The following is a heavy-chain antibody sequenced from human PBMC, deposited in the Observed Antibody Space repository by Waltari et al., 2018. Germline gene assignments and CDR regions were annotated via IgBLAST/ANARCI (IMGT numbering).Heavy chain of an antibody. Sequence: QVQLQESGPGLVEPSETLSLTCTVPGDSIKHYYWSWIRQSPGKGLEWIGNIHYSGTTNYNPSLKSRLSISIDPSRNQFSLKMNSVIAADTAVYYCARDGMTSGHFDSWGQGTLVTVST. CDR2: IHYSGTT. CDR3: ARDGMTSGHFDS. CDR1: GDSIKHYY. D-gene: IGHD3-10*01. V-gene: IGHV4-59*01. J-gene: IGHJ4*02.